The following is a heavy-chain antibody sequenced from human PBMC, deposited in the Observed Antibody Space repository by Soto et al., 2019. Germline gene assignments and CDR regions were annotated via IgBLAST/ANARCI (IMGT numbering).Heavy chain of an antibody. D-gene: IGHD3-10*01. CDR1: GYTFTSYG. CDR3: ARVPNSVASNWFDP. Sequence: GASVKVSCKASGYTFTSYGISWVRQAPGQGLEWMGWISAYNGNTNYAQKLQGRVTMTTDTSTGTAYMELRSLRSDDTAVYYCARVPNSVASNWFDPWGQGTLVTVSS. V-gene: IGHV1-18*01. J-gene: IGHJ5*02. CDR2: ISAYNGNT.